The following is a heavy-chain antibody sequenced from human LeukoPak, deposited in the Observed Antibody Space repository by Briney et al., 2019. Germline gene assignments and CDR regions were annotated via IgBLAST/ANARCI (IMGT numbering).Heavy chain of an antibody. D-gene: IGHD5-18*01. CDR3: ARTTEGGYTYNYFYYYYMDV. CDR2: IYYSGST. V-gene: IGHV4-59*01. Sequence: SETLSLTCTVSGGSISNYYWSWIRQPPGKGLEWIGYIYYSGSTNYNPSLKSRVTISVDTSKNQFSLKLSSVTAADTAVYYCARTTEGGYTYNYFYYYYMDVWGKGTTVTISS. J-gene: IGHJ6*03. CDR1: GGSISNYY.